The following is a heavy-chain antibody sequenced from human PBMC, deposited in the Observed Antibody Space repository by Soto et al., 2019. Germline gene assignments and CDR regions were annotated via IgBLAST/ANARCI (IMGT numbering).Heavy chain of an antibody. V-gene: IGHV4-59*12. CDR2: IYYSGST. CDR3: ARESSSGNSYFDY. CDR1: GGSISSYC. Sequence: SETLSLTCTVSGGSISSYCWSWIRQPPGKGLEWIGYIYYSGSTNYNPSLKSRVTISVDTSKNQFSLKLSPVTAADTAVYYCARESSSGNSYFDYWGRGTLVTVSS. D-gene: IGHD1-26*01. J-gene: IGHJ4*02.